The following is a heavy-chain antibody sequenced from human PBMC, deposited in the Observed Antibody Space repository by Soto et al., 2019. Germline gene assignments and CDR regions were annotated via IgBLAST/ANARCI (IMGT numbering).Heavy chain of an antibody. J-gene: IGHJ3*02. CDR3: ARPFRTTLEPEAFDI. CDR2: IYPGDSDT. Sequence: GESLKISCKGSGYSFTSYWIGWVRQMPGKGLEWMGIIYPGDSDTRYSPSFQGQVTISADKSISTAYLQWSSLKASDTAMYYCARPFRTTLEPEAFDIWGQGTMVTVSS. V-gene: IGHV5-51*01. D-gene: IGHD4-17*01. CDR1: GYSFTSYW.